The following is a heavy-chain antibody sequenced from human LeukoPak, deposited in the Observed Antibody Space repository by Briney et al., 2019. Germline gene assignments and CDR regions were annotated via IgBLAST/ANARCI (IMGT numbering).Heavy chain of an antibody. CDR2: ISGSSRTM. Sequence: PGGSLRLSCAASGFTFSSYSMHWIRQAPGKGLEWVSYISGSSRTMYYADSVKGRFTISRDNAKNSLYLQMNSLRAEDTAVYYCAKDAGDCSSTSCYILRDYYYYMDVWGKGTTVTVSS. J-gene: IGHJ6*03. CDR3: AKDAGDCSSTSCYILRDYYYYMDV. CDR1: GFTFSSYS. D-gene: IGHD2-2*02. V-gene: IGHV3-48*04.